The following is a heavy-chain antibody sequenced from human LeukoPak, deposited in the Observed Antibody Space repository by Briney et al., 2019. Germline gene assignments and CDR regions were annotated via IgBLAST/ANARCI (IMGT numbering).Heavy chain of an antibody. CDR1: GGSVSSGDYY. Sequence: PSLTLSLTCTVSGGSVSSGDYYWSWICQPPGKGLEWIGYIYYSGSTYYNPSLKSRVTISVDTFKNQFSLKLSSVTAADTAVYYCARNVAMNWFDPWGQGTLVTVSS. J-gene: IGHJ5*02. CDR3: ARNVAMNWFDP. D-gene: IGHD2-21*01. V-gene: IGHV4-30-4*01. CDR2: IYYSGST.